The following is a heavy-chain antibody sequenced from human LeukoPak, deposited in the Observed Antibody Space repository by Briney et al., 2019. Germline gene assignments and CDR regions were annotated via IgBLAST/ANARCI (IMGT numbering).Heavy chain of an antibody. V-gene: IGHV1-69*05. CDR3: ARATELPPYYYYYYMDV. Sequence: GASVKVSCKVSGYTLTELSMHWVRQAPGKGLEWMGWIIPIFGTANYAQKFQGRVTITTDESTSTAYMELSSLRSEDTAVYYCARATELPPYYYYYYMDVWGKGTTGTVSS. CDR2: IIPIFGTA. J-gene: IGHJ6*03. D-gene: IGHD1-26*01. CDR1: GYTLTELS.